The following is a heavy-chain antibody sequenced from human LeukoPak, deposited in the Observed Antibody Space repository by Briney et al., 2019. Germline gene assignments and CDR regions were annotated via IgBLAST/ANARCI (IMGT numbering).Heavy chain of an antibody. CDR3: ARDFCSGGSCYYFDY. CDR2: IWYDGSYK. J-gene: IGHJ4*02. V-gene: IGHV3-33*01. Sequence: GGSLRLSCAASAFTFSSYGMHWVRQAPGKGLEWVAVIWYDGSYKYYADFVKGRFTISRDNYKNTLYLQMNSLRAEDTAVYTCARDFCSGGSCYYFDYWGQGTLVTVSS. CDR1: AFTFSSYG. D-gene: IGHD2-15*01.